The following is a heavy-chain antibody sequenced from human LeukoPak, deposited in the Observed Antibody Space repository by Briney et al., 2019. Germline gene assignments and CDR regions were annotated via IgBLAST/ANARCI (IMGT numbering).Heavy chain of an antibody. J-gene: IGHJ4*02. D-gene: IGHD6-19*01. V-gene: IGHV4-4*08. Sequence: PSETLSLTCAVSGGSINSHYWGWIRQPPGKGLQWIGGTYSTGKNNYNPSLKSRVTISLDTSKSHLSLNLTSVLAADTAIYYCVRRDTGWNYFDYWGQGILVTVSS. CDR2: TYSTGKN. CDR3: VRRDTGWNYFDY. CDR1: GGSINSHY.